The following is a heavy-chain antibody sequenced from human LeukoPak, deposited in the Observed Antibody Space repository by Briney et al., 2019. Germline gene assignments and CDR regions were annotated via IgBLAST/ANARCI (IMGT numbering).Heavy chain of an antibody. CDR2: IWYDGSNK. J-gene: IGHJ4*02. Sequence: PGGSLRLSCAASGFTFSSYGMHWVRQAPGKGLEWVAVIWYDGSNKYYADSVKGRFTISRDNSKNTLYLQMNSLRAEDTAVYYCARDRGLRYFDWFLDYWGQGTLVTVSS. CDR1: GFTFSSYG. CDR3: ARDRGLRYFDWFLDY. V-gene: IGHV3-33*01. D-gene: IGHD3-9*01.